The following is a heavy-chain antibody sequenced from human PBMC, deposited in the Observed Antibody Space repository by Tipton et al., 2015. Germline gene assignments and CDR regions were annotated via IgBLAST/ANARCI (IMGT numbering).Heavy chain of an antibody. CDR1: GGTFSTYA. V-gene: IGHV1-69*06. Sequence: QLVQSGAEVKKPGSSVKVSCKASGGTFSTYAISWVRQAPGQGLEWMGGIIPIFATANYAQKFQGRVTITADKSTSTAYMELSSLRSEDTAVYYCARGAYDFWSGYYGFYYYYYYGMDVWGQGTTVTVSS. CDR2: IIPIFATA. J-gene: IGHJ6*02. CDR3: ARGAYDFWSGYYGFYYYYYYGMDV. D-gene: IGHD3-3*01.